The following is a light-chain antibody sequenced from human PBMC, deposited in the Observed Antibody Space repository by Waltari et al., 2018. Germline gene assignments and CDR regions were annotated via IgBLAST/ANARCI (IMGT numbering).Light chain of an antibody. V-gene: IGKV1-33*01. CDR2: AAF. J-gene: IGKJ1*01. Sequence: DIQMTQSPSSLSASVGDRVTITCQASQDISNYLNWYQQKPGKAPNPLISAAFNLETGVPSRFSGGRSGTDFTFTITSLQPEDIATYHCQQYADLPWTFGQGTKVEIK. CDR1: QDISNY. CDR3: QQYADLPWT.